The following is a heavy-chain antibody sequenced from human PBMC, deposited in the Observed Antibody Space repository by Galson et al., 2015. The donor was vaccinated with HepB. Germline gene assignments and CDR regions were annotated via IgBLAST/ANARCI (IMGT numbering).Heavy chain of an antibody. D-gene: IGHD3-3*01. V-gene: IGHV3-15*01. CDR3: TTATSISGVMLDY. J-gene: IGHJ4*02. CDR1: GFNVDKAR. Sequence: SLRLSCAASGFNVDKARMSWVRQAPGKGLEWVGRIRSNDDGGETKVCAPMKCRFSSSTEDSSNTVTLNKTRLQIEDTCIYYCTTATSISGVMLDYWGQGSLVTVSS. CDR2: IRSNDDGGET.